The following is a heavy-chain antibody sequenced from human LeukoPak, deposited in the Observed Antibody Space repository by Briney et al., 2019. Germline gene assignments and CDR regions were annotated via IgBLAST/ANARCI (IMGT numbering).Heavy chain of an antibody. D-gene: IGHD3-3*01. J-gene: IGHJ6*03. V-gene: IGHV1-69*13. Sequence: SVKVPCKASGGTFRSYAISWVRQAPGQGLEWMGGIIPIFGTANYAQKFQGRVTITADESTSTAYMELSSLRSEDTAVYYCATTHDDFWSGYYTYYYYYMDVWGKGTTVTVSS. CDR2: IIPIFGTA. CDR1: GGTFRSYA. CDR3: ATTHDDFWSGYYTYYYYYMDV.